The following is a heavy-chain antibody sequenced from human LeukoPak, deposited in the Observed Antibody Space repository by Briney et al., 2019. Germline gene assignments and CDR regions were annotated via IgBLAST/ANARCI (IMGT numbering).Heavy chain of an antibody. Sequence: GGSLRLSCAASGFTFSSYSMNWVRQAPGKGLEWVSSISSSSSYIYYADSVKGRFTISRDNAKNSLYLQMNSLRAEDTAVYYCARDRRYSSSSQGFDYWGQGTLVTVSS. V-gene: IGHV3-21*01. D-gene: IGHD6-6*01. J-gene: IGHJ4*02. CDR2: ISSSSSYI. CDR3: ARDRRYSSSSQGFDY. CDR1: GFTFSSYS.